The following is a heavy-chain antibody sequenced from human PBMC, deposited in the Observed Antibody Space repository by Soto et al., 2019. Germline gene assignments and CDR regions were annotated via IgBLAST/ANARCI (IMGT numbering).Heavy chain of an antibody. CDR2: INPSGGST. CDR3: ARDLARDIVVVVAAARVGMDV. Sequence: ASVKVSCKASGYTFTSYYMHWVRQAPGQGLEWMGIINPSGGSTSYAQKFQGRVTMTRDTSTSTVYMELSSLRSEDTAVYYCARDLARDIVVVVAAARVGMDVWGQGTTVTVSS. J-gene: IGHJ6*02. D-gene: IGHD2-15*01. V-gene: IGHV1-46*01. CDR1: GYTFTSYY.